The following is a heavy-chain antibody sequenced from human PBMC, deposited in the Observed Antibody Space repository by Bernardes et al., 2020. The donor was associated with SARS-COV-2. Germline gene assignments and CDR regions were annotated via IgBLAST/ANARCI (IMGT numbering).Heavy chain of an antibody. CDR2: ITNDGSNN. CDR1: GFTFSSYA. V-gene: IGHV3-30-3*01. Sequence: GGSLRLSCAASGFTFSSYAIHWVRQAPGKGLEWVAVITNDGSNNSYADSVKGRFTISRDNSKNTLYLQMNSLRAEDTAVYYCARPMWARYGLDCDYWGQGTMVTVAS. D-gene: IGHD3-10*01. J-gene: IGHJ4*02. CDR3: ARPMWARYGLDCDY.